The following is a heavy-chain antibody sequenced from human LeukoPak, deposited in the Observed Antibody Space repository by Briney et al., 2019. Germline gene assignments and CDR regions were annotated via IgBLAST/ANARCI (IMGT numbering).Heavy chain of an antibody. J-gene: IGHJ3*02. Sequence: GGSLRLSCAASGFTFSSYGMSWVRQAPGRGVEWGSGISGSGGSTYYADSVKGRFNIPSDNSKNTLYLQMNSLRAEDTAVYYCAKSALGSRRSGAFDIWGQGTMVTVSS. CDR2: ISGSGGST. V-gene: IGHV3-23*01. D-gene: IGHD3-10*01. CDR3: AKSALGSRRSGAFDI. CDR1: GFTFSSYG.